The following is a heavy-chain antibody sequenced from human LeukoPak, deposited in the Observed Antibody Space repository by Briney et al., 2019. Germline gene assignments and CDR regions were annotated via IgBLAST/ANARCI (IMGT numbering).Heavy chain of an antibody. Sequence: ASVKGSCKASGYTFTGYYMHWVRQAPGQGLEWMGWINPNSGGTNYAQKFQGRVTMTRDTSISTAYMELSRLRSDDTAVYYCARVTSVVAATPFDYWGQGTLVTVSS. CDR2: INPNSGGT. CDR3: ARVTSVVAATPFDY. V-gene: IGHV1-2*02. D-gene: IGHD2-15*01. CDR1: GYTFTGYY. J-gene: IGHJ4*02.